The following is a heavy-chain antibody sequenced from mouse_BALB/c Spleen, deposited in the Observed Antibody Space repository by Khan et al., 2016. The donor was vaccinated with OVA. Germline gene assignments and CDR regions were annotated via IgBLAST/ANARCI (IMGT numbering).Heavy chain of an antibody. CDR3: TKDDNYMDY. J-gene: IGHJ4*01. Sequence: EVQLQESGPDLVKPSQSLSLTCTVTGYSITSGYAWHWIRQFPGNKLEWMAYIYFSGSINYNPSHKSRISVTRDTSKNQFFLQLNYVHSEDTATYYCTKDDNYMDYWGQGTPVTVSS. V-gene: IGHV3-1*02. D-gene: IGHD2-1*01. CDR1: GYSITSGYA. CDR2: IYFSGSI.